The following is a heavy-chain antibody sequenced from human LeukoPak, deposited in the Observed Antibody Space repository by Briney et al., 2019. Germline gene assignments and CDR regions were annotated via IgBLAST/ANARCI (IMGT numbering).Heavy chain of an antibody. CDR2: IKEDGSEQ. D-gene: IGHD3-3*01. V-gene: IGHV3-7*01. J-gene: IGHJ6*04. Sequence: GGSLRLSCAASGFTFSSYWMSWVRQAPGKGLEWVANIKEDGSEQYYVDSVKGRFIISRDNAKNSLYLQMNTLRAEDTAVYYCTAEKFFALDVWGKGTTVTVSS. CDR3: TAEKFFALDV. CDR1: GFTFSSYW.